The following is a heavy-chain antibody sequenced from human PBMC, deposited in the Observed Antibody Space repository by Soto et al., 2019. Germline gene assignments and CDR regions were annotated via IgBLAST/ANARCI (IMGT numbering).Heavy chain of an antibody. CDR3: TKFVFYGDSLVEY. J-gene: IGHJ4*02. D-gene: IGHD4-17*01. V-gene: IGHV3-23*01. CDR2: ISGGGGST. Sequence: EVQLLESGGDLVQPGGSLRLSCVASVLTFSRFALSWVRQSPGKGLEWVSAISGGGGSTYYADSVKGRFTVSRDNSKNTLYLQMNTLRAEDTAVYYCTKFVFYGDSLVEYWGQGTLVTVSS. CDR1: VLTFSRFA.